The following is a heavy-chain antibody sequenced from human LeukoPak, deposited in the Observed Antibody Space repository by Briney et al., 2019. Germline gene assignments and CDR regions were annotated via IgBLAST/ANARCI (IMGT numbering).Heavy chain of an antibody. CDR3: ARDPSWEILSYFDY. CDR2: ISASGETT. CDR1: GFTFRNYY. Sequence: GGSLRLSCVVSGFTFRNYYMTWIRQAPGKGLEWASYISASGETTYYGDSVRGRFTISRDNAKNSLYLDMNTLKAEDTAVYYCARDPSWEILSYFDYWGQGTLVTVSS. D-gene: IGHD1-26*01. V-gene: IGHV3-11*04. J-gene: IGHJ4*02.